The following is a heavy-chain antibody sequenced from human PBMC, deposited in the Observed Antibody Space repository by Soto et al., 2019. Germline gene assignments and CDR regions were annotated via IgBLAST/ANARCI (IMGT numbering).Heavy chain of an antibody. D-gene: IGHD6-6*01. CDR2: ITGSGGTT. V-gene: IGHV3-23*01. CDR1: GFTSGTYA. J-gene: IGHJ4*02. Sequence: GGSLRLSCAASGFTSGTYAMSWVRQAPGKGLEWVSSITGSGGTTDYADSVKGRFTISRDTSRNTLYLQMSRLSVDDTAIYYCAREYRTSSQFDYWGQGTLVTVSS. CDR3: AREYRTSSQFDY.